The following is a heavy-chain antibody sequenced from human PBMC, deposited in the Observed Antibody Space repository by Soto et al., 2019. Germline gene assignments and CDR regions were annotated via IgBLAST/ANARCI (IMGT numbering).Heavy chain of an antibody. CDR2: ISSSSSYI. CDR3: AGGYQLLYSHTRGISFDY. D-gene: IGHD2-2*02. J-gene: IGHJ4*02. CDR1: GFTFSSYS. Sequence: PGGSLRLSCAASGFTFSSYSMNWVRQAPGKGLEWVSSISSSSSYIYYADSVKGRFTISRDNAKNSLYLQMNSLRAEDTAVYYCAGGYQLLYSHTRGISFDYWGQGTLVTVSS. V-gene: IGHV3-21*01.